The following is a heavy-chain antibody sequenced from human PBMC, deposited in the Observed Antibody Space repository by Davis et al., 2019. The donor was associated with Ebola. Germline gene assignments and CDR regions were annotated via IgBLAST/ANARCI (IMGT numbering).Heavy chain of an antibody. CDR1: GYSFTSYW. J-gene: IGHJ4*02. CDR3: ARRNYYGSGSQYSHFDY. D-gene: IGHD3-10*01. CDR2: IHPGDSET. V-gene: IGHV5-51*01. Sequence: GESLKISCKGSGYSFTSYWISWVRQMPGKGLEWMGIIHPGDSETRYSPSFQGQVTISADKSISTAYLQWNSLKASDTAVYYCARRNYYGSGSQYSHFDYWGQGTLVTVSS.